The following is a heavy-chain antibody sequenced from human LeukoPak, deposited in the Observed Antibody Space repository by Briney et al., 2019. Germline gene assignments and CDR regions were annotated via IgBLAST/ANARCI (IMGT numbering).Heavy chain of an antibody. CDR3: ARGSYLTSTDY. V-gene: IGHV1-2*02. CDR1: GYTFTNYY. D-gene: IGHD5-18*01. CDR2: INPNSGGT. Sequence: GASVKVSCKASGYTFTNYYIHWVRQAPGQGLEWMGWINPNSGGTNYAQKFQGRVTMTSDTSISTAYMELSRLRSDDTAVYYCARGSYLTSTDYWGQGTLVTVSS. J-gene: IGHJ4*02.